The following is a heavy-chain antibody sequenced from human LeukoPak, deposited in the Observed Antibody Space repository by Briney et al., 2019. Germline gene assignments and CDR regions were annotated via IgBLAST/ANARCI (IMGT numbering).Heavy chain of an antibody. CDR2: IYSDGVT. CDR3: ARDRAEGKTWVEFDP. CDR1: GFIVNSYA. Sequence: GGSLRLSCSASGFIVNSYAMSWVRQAPGKGLAWVSLIYSDGVTQYADSVKGRFTISRDNSKNTLYLQMNSLRDEDTAVYFCARDRAEGKTWVEFDPWGQGTLVTVSS. J-gene: IGHJ5*02. V-gene: IGHV3-66*02.